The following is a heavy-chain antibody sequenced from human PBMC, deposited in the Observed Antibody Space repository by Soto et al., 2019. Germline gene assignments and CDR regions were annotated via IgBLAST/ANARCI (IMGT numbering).Heavy chain of an antibody. J-gene: IGHJ6*02. Sequence: SETLSLTCTVSGGSISSSSYYWGWIRQPPGKGLEWIGSIYYSGSTYYNPSLKSRVTISVDTSKNQFSLKLSSVTAADTAVYYCPRQPPPPPKKGVGYCSSTRCFPPTGMDVWGQGTTVTVSS. CDR3: PRQPPPPPKKGVGYCSSTRCFPPTGMDV. D-gene: IGHD2-2*01. V-gene: IGHV4-39*01. CDR1: GGSISSSSYY. CDR2: IYYSGST.